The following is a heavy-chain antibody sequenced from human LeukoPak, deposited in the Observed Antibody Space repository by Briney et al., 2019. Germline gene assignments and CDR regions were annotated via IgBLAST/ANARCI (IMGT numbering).Heavy chain of an antibody. Sequence: GGSLRLSCAASGFTFNKYGMNWVRQAPGKGLEWVSAISGSGGNTYYTDSVKGRFTISRDNSRNTLYLQMNSLRAEDTAVYYCAIGDYGSCLDYWGQGTLVTVSS. CDR3: AIGDYGSCLDY. CDR2: ISGSGGNT. D-gene: IGHD4-17*01. CDR1: GFTFNKYG. V-gene: IGHV3-23*01. J-gene: IGHJ4*02.